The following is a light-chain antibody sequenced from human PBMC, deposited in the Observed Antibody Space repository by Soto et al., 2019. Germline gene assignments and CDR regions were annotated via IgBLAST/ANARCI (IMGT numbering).Light chain of an antibody. CDR2: GAS. CDR1: QRLSVTY. CDR3: QQYGGSPTT. Sequence: EIVLTQSPGTLSLSPGERATLSCRASQRLSVTYIAWYQQKPGQAPRLLVQGASGRATGVPDRFSGSGSGTDFTLTSSRLEPEDFQVYYCQQYGGSPTTFGQGTRVEIK. J-gene: IGKJ1*01. V-gene: IGKV3-20*01.